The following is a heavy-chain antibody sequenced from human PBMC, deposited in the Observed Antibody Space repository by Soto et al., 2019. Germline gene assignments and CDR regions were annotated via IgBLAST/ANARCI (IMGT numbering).Heavy chain of an antibody. Sequence: QVQLVESGGGVVQPGRSLRLSCAASGFTFSSYGMHWVRQAPGKGLEWVAVISYDGSNKYYADSVKGRFTISRDNPKNTLYLQMNSLRAEDTAVYYCAKVYSSGYSGDYWGQGTLVTVSS. CDR2: ISYDGSNK. CDR3: AKVYSSGYSGDY. CDR1: GFTFSSYG. J-gene: IGHJ4*02. D-gene: IGHD3-22*01. V-gene: IGHV3-30*18.